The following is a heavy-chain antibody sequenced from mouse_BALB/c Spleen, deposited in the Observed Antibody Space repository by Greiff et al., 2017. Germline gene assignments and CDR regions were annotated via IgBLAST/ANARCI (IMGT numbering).Heavy chain of an antibody. CDR2: ISSGSSTI. J-gene: IGHJ4*01. CDR3: ARGVYDGYYVENYYAMDY. CDR1: GFTFSSFG. D-gene: IGHD2-3*01. V-gene: IGHV5-17*02. Sequence: EVQVVESGGGLVQPGGSRKLSCAASGFTFSSFGMHWVRQAPEKGLEWVAYISSGSSTIYYADTVKGRFTISRDNPKNTLFLQMTSLRSEDTAMYYCARGVYDGYYVENYYAMDYWGQGTSVTVSS.